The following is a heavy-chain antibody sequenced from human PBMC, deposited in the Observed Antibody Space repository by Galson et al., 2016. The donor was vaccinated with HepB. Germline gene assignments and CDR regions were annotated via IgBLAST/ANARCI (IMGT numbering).Heavy chain of an antibody. CDR1: GYTFTTYG. Sequence: SVKVSCKASGYTFTTYGITWVRQAPGQGLEWMGWINVYNDNTNYAQKFQGRVTMTTDTSTSTAYMELRSLRSDDTAVYYCARDKVGSSSWYGKTSLESVGNDYWGQGTLVTVSS. CDR2: INVYNDNT. V-gene: IGHV1-18*04. D-gene: IGHD6-13*01. J-gene: IGHJ4*02. CDR3: ARDKVGSSSWYGKTSLESVGNDY.